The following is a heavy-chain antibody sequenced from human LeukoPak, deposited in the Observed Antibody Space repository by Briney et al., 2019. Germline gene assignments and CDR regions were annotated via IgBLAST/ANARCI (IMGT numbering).Heavy chain of an antibody. CDR2: IYFGGTT. Sequence: SQTLSLTCSVSGGSIKNYYWSWIRHPPWKGLDWLGNIYFGGTTDYNSSLKIRLTISVDTFKNPPSLNLQSVTAADTATYYCARHRSDTGGKKGVNWFDPWGQGTLVTVSS. J-gene: IGHJ5*02. CDR1: GGSIKNYY. V-gene: IGHV4-59*01. CDR3: ARHRSDTGGKKGVNWFDP. D-gene: IGHD4-23*01.